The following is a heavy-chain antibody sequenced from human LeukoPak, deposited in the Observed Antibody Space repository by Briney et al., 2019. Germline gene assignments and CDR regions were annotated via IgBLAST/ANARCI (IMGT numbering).Heavy chain of an antibody. D-gene: IGHD4/OR15-4a*01. Sequence: GGSLRLSCAASGFTVSSNYMSWVRQAAGKGLEWVSIIYGGGSTYYADSVKGRFTISRDNSKNTLYLQMYSLRAEDTALYYCARAREYRANPAYMDVWGQGTTVTVSS. J-gene: IGHJ6*03. CDR1: GFTVSSNY. CDR3: ARAREYRANPAYMDV. CDR2: IYGGGST. V-gene: IGHV3-66*01.